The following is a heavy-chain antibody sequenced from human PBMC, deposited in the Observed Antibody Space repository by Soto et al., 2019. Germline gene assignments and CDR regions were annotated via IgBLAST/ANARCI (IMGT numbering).Heavy chain of an antibody. J-gene: IGHJ4*02. V-gene: IGHV1-18*01. Sequence: GASVKVSCKASGYTFTSYGISWVRQAPGQGLEWVGWISAYNGNTNYAQKLQGRVTMTTDTSTSTAYMELRSLRSDDTAVYYCARGIEAGYCSSTSCYTGHYFDYWGQGTLVTVSS. D-gene: IGHD2-2*02. CDR3: ARGIEAGYCSSTSCYTGHYFDY. CDR1: GYTFTSYG. CDR2: ISAYNGNT.